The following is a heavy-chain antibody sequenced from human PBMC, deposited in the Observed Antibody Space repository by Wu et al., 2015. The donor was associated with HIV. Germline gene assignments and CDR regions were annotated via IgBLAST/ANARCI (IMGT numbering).Heavy chain of an antibody. CDR2: INPHTGVT. J-gene: IGHJ6*02. Sequence: QVQLVQSGTEVKKPGASVKVSCKASGYTFTDYYMHWVRQAPGQGLEWMGWINPHTGVTNYAQKFQGRITMTRDTSIGAAYMDLSSLRSEDTAVYYCARDHQGRRDVWGQGTTVTVSS. CDR1: GYTFTDYY. D-gene: IGHD2-2*01. V-gene: IGHV1-2*02. CDR3: ARDHQGRRDV.